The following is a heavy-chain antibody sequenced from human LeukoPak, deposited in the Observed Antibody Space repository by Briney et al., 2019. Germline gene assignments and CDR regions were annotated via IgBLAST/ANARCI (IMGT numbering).Heavy chain of an antibody. D-gene: IGHD2-2*01. CDR1: GFTFNSYA. Sequence: GGSLRLSCAASGFTFNSYAMSWVRQAPGKGLEWVSGISVAGSKRHYADSVKGRFTISRDNSKNTLYLQMNSLRAEDTALYYCAKDSLADCTSSSCFDFDFWGQGVLVTVSS. CDR3: AKDSLADCTSSSCFDFDF. CDR2: ISVAGSKR. J-gene: IGHJ4*02. V-gene: IGHV3-23*01.